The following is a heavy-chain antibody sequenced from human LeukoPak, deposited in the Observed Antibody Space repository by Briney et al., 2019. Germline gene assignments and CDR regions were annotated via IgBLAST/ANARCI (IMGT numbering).Heavy chain of an antibody. Sequence: GESLKISCKGSGYSFTSYWIGWVRQLPGKGLEWMGIIYPGDSDTRYSPSFQGQVTISADKSISTAYLQWSSLKASNTAMYHCARSYGYYYDSSGYPYWGQGTLVTVSS. J-gene: IGHJ4*02. V-gene: IGHV5-51*01. CDR2: IYPGDSDT. D-gene: IGHD3-22*01. CDR3: ARSYGYYYDSSGYPY. CDR1: GYSFTSYW.